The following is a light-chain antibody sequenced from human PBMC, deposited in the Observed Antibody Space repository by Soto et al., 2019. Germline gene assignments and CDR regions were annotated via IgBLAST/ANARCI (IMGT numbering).Light chain of an antibody. CDR3: TSYTSSSTYV. V-gene: IGLV2-14*01. Sequence: VLTQPASVSGSPGQSITISCTGTSSDVGGYNYVSWYQQHPGKAPKLMIYDVSNRPSGVSYRFSGSKSGNTASLTISGLQAEDEADYYCTSYTSSSTYVLGTGTKVTVL. J-gene: IGLJ1*01. CDR1: SSDVGGYNY. CDR2: DVS.